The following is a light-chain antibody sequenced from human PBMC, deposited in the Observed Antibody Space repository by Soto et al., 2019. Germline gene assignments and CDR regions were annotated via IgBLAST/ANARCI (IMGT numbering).Light chain of an antibody. J-gene: IGLJ3*02. V-gene: IGLV2-8*01. CDR3: SSYAGSDHWL. CDR2: EVN. Sequence: QSALTQPPSASGSPGQSVTISCTGSSSDVGGYNFVSWYQHLPGKAPKLMIYEVNKRPSGVPDRFSGSKSGNTASLTVSGVQAEDEADYYCSSYAGSDHWLFGGGTKLTVL. CDR1: SSDVGGYNF.